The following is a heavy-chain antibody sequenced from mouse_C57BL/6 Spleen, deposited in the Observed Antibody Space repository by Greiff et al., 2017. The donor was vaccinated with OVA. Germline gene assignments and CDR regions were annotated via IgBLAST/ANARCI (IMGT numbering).Heavy chain of an antibody. V-gene: IGHV1-39*01. CDR1: GYSFTDYN. Sequence: VHVKQSGPELVKPGASVKISCKASGYSFTDYNMNWVKQSNGQSLEWIGVINPNYGTTSYNQKFKGKATLTVDQSSSTAYMQLNSLTSEDSAVYYCARSRDFWYFDVWGTGTTVTVSS. CDR2: INPNYGTT. CDR3: ARSRDFWYFDV. J-gene: IGHJ1*03.